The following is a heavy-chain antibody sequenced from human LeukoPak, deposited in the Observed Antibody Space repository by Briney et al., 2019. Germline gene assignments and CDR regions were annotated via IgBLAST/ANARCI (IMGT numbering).Heavy chain of an antibody. CDR1: GGSISSSYTY. V-gene: IGHV4-39*01. CDR3: ARHDYYDSVNWFDP. J-gene: IGHJ5*02. D-gene: IGHD3-16*01. Sequence: SETLSLTCTVSGGSISSSYTYWGWLRQPPGKGLEWSGSVYYSGTTYYNPSLKSRVTISVDTSKNQFSLRLSSVIAADPAIYYCARHDYYDSVNWFDPWGQGTLVTVSS. CDR2: VYYSGTT.